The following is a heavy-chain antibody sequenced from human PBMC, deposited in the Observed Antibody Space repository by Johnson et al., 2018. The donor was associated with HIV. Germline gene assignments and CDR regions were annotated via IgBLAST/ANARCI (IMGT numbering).Heavy chain of an antibody. Sequence: VQLVESGGGLVQSGGSLRLACVASGFIVGTKYMSWVRQAPGKGLEWVSVIYSGGSTYYADSVKGRFTISRDNSKNMGYLQMNSLRAEDTAVYYCAKERGISGGFDIWGQGTMVTVSS. CDR1: GFIVGTKY. CDR2: IYSGGST. CDR3: AKERGISGGFDI. V-gene: IGHV3-66*01. J-gene: IGHJ3*02. D-gene: IGHD2-15*01.